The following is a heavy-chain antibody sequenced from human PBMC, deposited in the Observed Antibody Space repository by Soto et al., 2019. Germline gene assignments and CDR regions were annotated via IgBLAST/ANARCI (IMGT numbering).Heavy chain of an antibody. CDR2: ISGSGGSA. CDR3: AKRQGVLTVFAIDY. D-gene: IGHD2-8*01. Sequence: EVQLLESGGGLVQPGGSVRLSCAASGFTFSSYAMSWVRQAPGKGLEWVSGISGSGGSASYADSVKGRFTISRDNSKNTLYLQMDILRAEDTAVYYCAKRQGVLTVFAIDYWGQGTLVTVSS. V-gene: IGHV3-23*01. CDR1: GFTFSSYA. J-gene: IGHJ4*02.